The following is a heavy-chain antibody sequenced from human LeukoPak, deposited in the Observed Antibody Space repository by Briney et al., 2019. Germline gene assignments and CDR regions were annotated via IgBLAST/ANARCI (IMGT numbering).Heavy chain of an antibody. D-gene: IGHD6-19*01. CDR1: GFTFSSYW. V-gene: IGHV3-7*03. J-gene: IGHJ3*02. CDR3: GRIRGDRDSSGWSDSFDI. CDR2: IKYDGSEK. Sequence: GGSLRLSCAVSGFTFSSYWMTWVRQAPGKGLEWVANIKYDGSEKYYVDSVKGRFTISRDNAKNSLYLQMNSLRAEDTALYYCGRIRGDRDSSGWSDSFDIWGQGTMVTVSS.